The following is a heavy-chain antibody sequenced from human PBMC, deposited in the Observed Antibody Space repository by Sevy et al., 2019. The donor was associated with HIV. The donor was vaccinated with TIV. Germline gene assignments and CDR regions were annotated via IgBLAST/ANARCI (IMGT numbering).Heavy chain of an antibody. J-gene: IGHJ2*01. V-gene: IGHV3-53*01. CDR2: IYIDDST. D-gene: IGHD2-15*01. CDR1: GFAVSTNY. CDR3: ARVSGSCYFDL. Sequence: GGSLRLSCAASGFAVSTNYMSWVRQAPGKGLEWVSVIYIDDSTYYADSVKGRFTFSRDNSKNTLYLQMNSLRAEDTAVYYCARVSGSCYFDLWGRGTLVTISA.